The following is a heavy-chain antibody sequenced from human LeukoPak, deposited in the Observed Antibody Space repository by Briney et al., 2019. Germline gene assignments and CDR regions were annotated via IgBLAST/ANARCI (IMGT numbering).Heavy chain of an antibody. CDR2: INAGNGNT. Sequence: ASVKGSCKASGYTFTSYAIHWVRQAPGQRREWMGWINAGNGNTKYSQKFQGRVTITRDTSASTAYMGLSSLRSEDTAVYYCASGFNYYDSSGSDAFDIWGQGTMVTVSS. V-gene: IGHV1-3*01. CDR3: ASGFNYYDSSGSDAFDI. J-gene: IGHJ3*02. CDR1: GYTFTSYA. D-gene: IGHD3-22*01.